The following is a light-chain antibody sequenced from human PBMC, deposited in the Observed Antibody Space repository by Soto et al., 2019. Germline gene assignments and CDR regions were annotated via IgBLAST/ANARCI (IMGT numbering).Light chain of an antibody. CDR1: SSDVGGYNY. CDR2: DVS. Sequence: QSAPTQPASVSGSPGQSITISCTGTSSDVGGYNYVSWYQQHPGKAPKLMIYDVSNRPSGGSNRFSGSKSGNTASLTISGLQAEDEADYYCSSYTSSSTYVFGTGTKLTVL. J-gene: IGLJ1*01. CDR3: SSYTSSSTYV. V-gene: IGLV2-14*01.